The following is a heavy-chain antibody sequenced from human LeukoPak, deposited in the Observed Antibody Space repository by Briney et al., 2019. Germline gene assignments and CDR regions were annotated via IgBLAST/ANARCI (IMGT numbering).Heavy chain of an antibody. J-gene: IGHJ4*02. CDR3: ARGRGPLYIVAKKGYYFDY. Sequence: SETLSLTCAVYGGSFSGYYWSWIRQPPGKGLEWIGEINHSGSTNYNPPLKSRVTISVDTSKNQFSLKLSSVTAADTAVYYCARGRGPLYIVAKKGYYFDYWGQGTLVTVSS. CDR1: GGSFSGYY. V-gene: IGHV4-34*01. D-gene: IGHD5-12*01. CDR2: INHSGST.